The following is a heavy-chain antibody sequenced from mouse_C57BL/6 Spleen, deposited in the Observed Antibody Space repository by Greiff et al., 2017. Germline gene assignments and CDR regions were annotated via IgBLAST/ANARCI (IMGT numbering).Heavy chain of an antibody. Sequence: LVESGAELVKPGASVKLSCKASGYTFTSYWMHWVKQWPGQGLEWIGMIHPNSGSTNYNEKFKSKATLTVDKSSSTAYMQLSSLTSEDSAVYYGARATWYFDVWGTGTTVTVSS. V-gene: IGHV1-64*01. CDR3: ARATWYFDV. J-gene: IGHJ1*03. CDR1: GYTFTSYW. CDR2: IHPNSGST.